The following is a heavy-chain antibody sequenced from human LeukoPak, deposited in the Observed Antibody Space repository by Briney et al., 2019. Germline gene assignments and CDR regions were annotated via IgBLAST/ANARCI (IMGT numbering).Heavy chain of an antibody. D-gene: IGHD3-10*01. CDR3: ASGALMWLGESGDY. CDR2: ISGGGRST. J-gene: IGHJ4*02. Sequence: GGSLRLSCAASGFTFSNYWMHWVRQAPGKGLVWVSRISGGGRSTIYTDSVKGRFTISRDNAKNTLYLQMNSLRAEDTAVYYCASGALMWLGESGDYWGQGTLVTVSS. V-gene: IGHV3-74*01. CDR1: GFTFSNYW.